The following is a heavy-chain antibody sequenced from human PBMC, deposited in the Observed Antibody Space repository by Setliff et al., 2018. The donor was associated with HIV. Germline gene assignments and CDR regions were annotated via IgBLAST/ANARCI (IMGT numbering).Heavy chain of an antibody. D-gene: IGHD3-10*02. V-gene: IGHV4-30-2*01. CDR3: ARCSYSGNRFDP. CDR2: IYVTGSA. CDR1: GDSITSGGYS. Sequence: PSETLSLTCGVYGDSITSGGYSWSWIRQPPGKGLEWIGYIYVTGSAYVNPSLKSRVTMSLDRSKSQFSLKLNSLTAADTAVYYCARCSYSGNRFDPWGQGALVTVSS. J-gene: IGHJ5*02.